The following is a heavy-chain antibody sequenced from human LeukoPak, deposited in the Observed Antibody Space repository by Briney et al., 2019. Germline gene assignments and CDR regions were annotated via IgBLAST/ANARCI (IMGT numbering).Heavy chain of an antibody. Sequence: SGPTLVKPTQTLTLTCTFSGFSLSTSAVAVGWIRQPPGKALEWLALVHRDDDKRYSPSLKSRLTITKDTSRNQVVLTMTNMDPVDTATYYCAHATLVYDSSGYYMGWFDPWGQGTLVTVSS. CDR1: GFSLSTSAVA. CDR2: VHRDDDK. J-gene: IGHJ5*02. CDR3: AHATLVYDSSGYYMGWFDP. D-gene: IGHD3-22*01. V-gene: IGHV2-5*02.